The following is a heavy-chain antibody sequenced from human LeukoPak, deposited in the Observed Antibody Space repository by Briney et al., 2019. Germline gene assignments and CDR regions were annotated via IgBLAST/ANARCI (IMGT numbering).Heavy chain of an antibody. CDR3: ARGGDSSGYYYDYYYYYGMDV. CDR1: AGSISSGDYY. Sequence: PSETLSLTCTVSAGSISSGDYYWSWIRQPPGKGLEWIGYIYYSGSTYYNPSLKSRVTISVDTSKNQFSLKLSSVTAVDTAVYYCARGGDSSGYYYDYYYYYGMDVWGKGTTVTVSS. CDR2: IYYSGST. D-gene: IGHD3-22*01. V-gene: IGHV4-30-4*01. J-gene: IGHJ6*04.